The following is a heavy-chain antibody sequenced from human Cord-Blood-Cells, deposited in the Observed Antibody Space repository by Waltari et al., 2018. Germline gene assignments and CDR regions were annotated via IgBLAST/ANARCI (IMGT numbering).Heavy chain of an antibody. CDR1: GGSFSGYY. Sequence: QVQLQQWGAGLLKPSETLSLTCAVYGGSFSGYYWSWIRQPPGKGLEWIGEINHSGSTNYNPSLKSRVTISVDTSKNQFSLKLSSVTAADTAVYYCARGRFMVTTDYWGQGTLVTVSS. J-gene: IGHJ4*02. D-gene: IGHD4-4*01. V-gene: IGHV4-34*01. CDR2: INHSGST. CDR3: ARGRFMVTTDY.